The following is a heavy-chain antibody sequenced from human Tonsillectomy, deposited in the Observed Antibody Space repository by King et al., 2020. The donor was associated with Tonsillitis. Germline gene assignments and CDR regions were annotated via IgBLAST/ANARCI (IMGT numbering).Heavy chain of an antibody. J-gene: IGHJ6*02. CDR2: INPSGGST. V-gene: IGHV1-46*01. CDR3: ARNLAVAGNAPWYYYYGLDV. CDR1: GYTFTSYY. D-gene: IGHD6-19*01. Sequence: VQLVESGAEVKKPGASVKVSCKASGYTFTSYYMHWVRQAPGQGLEWMGIINPSGGSTNYEQKFQGRVTMTRETSTSTVNKELRSLRYEDTAVYYCARNLAVAGNAPWYYYYGLDVWGQGTTVTGSS.